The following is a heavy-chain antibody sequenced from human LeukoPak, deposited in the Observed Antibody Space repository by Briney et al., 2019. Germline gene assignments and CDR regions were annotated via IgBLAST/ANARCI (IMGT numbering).Heavy chain of an antibody. J-gene: IGHJ4*02. D-gene: IGHD3-10*01. V-gene: IGHV3-7*02. CDR1: GFTFSNYW. CDR3: ATQRFGIFDY. CDR2: IKQDGSAK. Sequence: GGSLRLSCATSGFTFSNYWLAWVRQAPGKGLEWVANIKQDGSAKYYVDSVKGRFTLSRDNAKNSLYLQMNSLRVEDTAVYYCATQRFGIFDYWGQGTLVTVSS.